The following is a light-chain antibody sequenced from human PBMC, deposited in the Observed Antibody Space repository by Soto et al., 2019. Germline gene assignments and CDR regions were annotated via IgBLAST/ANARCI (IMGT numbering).Light chain of an antibody. Sequence: LTQPASAPCTCPRETATLSRGASQSVSSYLAWYQQKSGQAPRLLIYDASNRATGIPARFSGSGSGTDFTLTISSLDPEDFAVYYCQQRRNWPPITFGQGIRLEIK. CDR2: DAS. V-gene: IGKV3-11*01. J-gene: IGKJ5*01. CDR1: QSVSSY. CDR3: QQRRNWPPIT.